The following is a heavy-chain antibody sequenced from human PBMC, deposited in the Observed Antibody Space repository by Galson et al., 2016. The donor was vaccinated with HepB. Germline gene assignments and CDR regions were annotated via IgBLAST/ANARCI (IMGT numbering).Heavy chain of an antibody. CDR1: GFRFSEHY. CDR3: AIPRGKYSGGFDS. V-gene: IGHV3-72*01. Sequence: LRLSCAASGFRFSEHYMDWVRQAPGKGLEWVGRTRNKVNSYTTEYAASVKGRFTISRDDSKNSLQRQMSSLKTEATALYYCAIPRGKYSGGFDSWAQGTMFPVSS. CDR2: TRNKVNSYTT. J-gene: IGHJ3*02. D-gene: IGHD2/OR15-2a*01.